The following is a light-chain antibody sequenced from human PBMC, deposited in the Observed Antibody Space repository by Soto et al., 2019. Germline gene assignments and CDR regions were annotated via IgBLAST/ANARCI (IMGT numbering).Light chain of an antibody. V-gene: IGKV1-5*03. CDR1: QSISSW. J-gene: IGKJ2*01. CDR3: QEYDTYLFT. CDR2: KAS. Sequence: DIQMTQSPSTLSASVGERVTITCRASQSISSWLAWYQQKPGKAPKLLIYKASFLESGVTSRFSGSGSGTEFTLTISSLQPDDFATYFCQEYDTYLFTFGQGTKPEIK.